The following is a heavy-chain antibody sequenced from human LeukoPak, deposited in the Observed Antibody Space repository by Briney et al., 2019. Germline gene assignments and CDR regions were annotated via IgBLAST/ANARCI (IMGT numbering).Heavy chain of an antibody. V-gene: IGHV4-59*01. D-gene: IGHD1-26*01. CDR3: ARGLSGSYQIDY. CDR1: GGSISSYY. CDR2: IYDSEST. J-gene: IGHJ4*02. Sequence: SETLSLTCTVSGGSISSYYGNWIRQPPGKGLEWIGYIYDSESTNYNPSLKSRVTISVDTSKNQFSLKLSSVTAADTAVYYCARGLSGSYQIDYWGQGTLVTVSS.